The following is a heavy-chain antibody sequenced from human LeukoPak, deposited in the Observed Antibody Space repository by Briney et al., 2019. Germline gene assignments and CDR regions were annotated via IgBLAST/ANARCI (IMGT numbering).Heavy chain of an antibody. CDR3: ARGYSARTYYYYGMDV. D-gene: IGHD2-21*01. V-gene: IGHV4-34*01. CDR2: INHSGST. J-gene: IGHJ6*02. CDR1: GGSFSGYY. Sequence: SETLSLTCAVYGGSFSGYYWSWIRQPPGKGLEWIGEINHSGSTNYNPSLKSRVTISVDTSKNQFSLKLSSVTAADTAVYYCARGYSARTYYYYGMDVWGQGTTVTVSS.